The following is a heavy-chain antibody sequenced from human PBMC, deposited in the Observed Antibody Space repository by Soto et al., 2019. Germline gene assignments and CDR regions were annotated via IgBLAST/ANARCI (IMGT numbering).Heavy chain of an antibody. CDR3: ASLSLYDISGVV. J-gene: IGHJ4*02. CDR1: GYSFTSYS. D-gene: IGHD3-22*01. V-gene: IGHV5-51*01. Sequence: PGESLKISCKTSGYSFTSYSIGWVRKMPGKGLEWMGIIFPGDSDTTYSPSFQGQVTISADKSISTAYLQWSSLQASDTAMYYCASLSLYDISGVVWGQGTQVTVSS. CDR2: IFPGDSDT.